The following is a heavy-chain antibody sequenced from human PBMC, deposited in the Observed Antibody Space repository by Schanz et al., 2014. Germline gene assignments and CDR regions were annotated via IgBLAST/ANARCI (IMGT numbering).Heavy chain of an antibody. J-gene: IGHJ4*02. V-gene: IGHV3-7*01. CDR3: ARDKGGYYPFDY. D-gene: IGHD3-22*01. CDR2: INQDGSDK. CDR1: GFTFGTFW. Sequence: EVQLVESGGGLLQPGGSLRLSCAASGFTFGTFWMSWVRQAPGKGLEWVANINQDGSDKSYVDSVKGRFTISRDNAKNSLYLQMNSLRAEDTAVYYCARDKGGYYPFDYWGQGSLVTV.